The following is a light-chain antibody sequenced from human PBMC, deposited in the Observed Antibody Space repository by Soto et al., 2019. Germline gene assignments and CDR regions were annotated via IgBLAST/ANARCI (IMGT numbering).Light chain of an antibody. CDR1: QSLSGN. CDR3: QQYSKWPPWT. CDR2: RAS. J-gene: IGKJ1*01. V-gene: IGKV3-15*01. Sequence: EIVMTQSPATLAGSPGETVTLSCRASQSLSGNLAWYQQKPGQAPRLLIFRASTRATGVPARFSGIGSGTEFTLTISGLQSEDFAVYYCQQYSKWPPWTFGPGTKGEIK.